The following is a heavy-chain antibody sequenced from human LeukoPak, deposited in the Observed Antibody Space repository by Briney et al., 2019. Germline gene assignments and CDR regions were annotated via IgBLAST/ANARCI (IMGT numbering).Heavy chain of an antibody. CDR2: ISSSGNTI. Sequence: GGSLRLSRAASEFTFTSYELNWVRQAPGKGLEWVSYISSSGNTISYADSVKGRFTISRDNAKNSLYLQVISLRAEDTAVYYCARGPSIAARYDAFDIWGQGTMVTVSS. V-gene: IGHV3-48*03. D-gene: IGHD6-6*01. CDR3: ARGPSIAARYDAFDI. J-gene: IGHJ3*02. CDR1: EFTFTSYE.